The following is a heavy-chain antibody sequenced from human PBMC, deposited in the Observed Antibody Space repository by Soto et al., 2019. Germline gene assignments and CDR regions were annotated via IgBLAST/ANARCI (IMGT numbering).Heavy chain of an antibody. J-gene: IGHJ6*03. Sequence: EVQLVESGGGLVQPGGSLRLSCAASGFTFSNYWMYWVRQAPGKGLVWVSRINSDGSVSSYADSVKGRLTISRDNVKNTLYLQMDSLRAEDTAVYYCARGDCVGGTCHSLAGSFYYYMDVWGKGTTVTVFS. CDR1: GFTFSNYW. D-gene: IGHD2-15*01. V-gene: IGHV3-74*01. CDR3: ARGDCVGGTCHSLAGSFYYYMDV. CDR2: INSDGSVS.